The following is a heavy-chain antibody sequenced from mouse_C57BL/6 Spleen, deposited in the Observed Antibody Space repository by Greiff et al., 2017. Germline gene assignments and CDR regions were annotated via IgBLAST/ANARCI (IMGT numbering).Heavy chain of an antibody. CDR1: GFTFSDYY. CDR2: ISNGGGST. J-gene: IGHJ2*01. Sequence: EVQGVESGGGLVQPGGSLKLSCAASGFTFSDYYMYWVRQTPEKRLEWVAYISNGGGSTYYPDTVKGRFTISRDNAKNTLYLQMSRLKSEDTAMYYCARRGGNNYFDYWGQGTTRTVSS. CDR3: ARRGGNNYFDY. V-gene: IGHV5-12*01. D-gene: IGHD1-1*02.